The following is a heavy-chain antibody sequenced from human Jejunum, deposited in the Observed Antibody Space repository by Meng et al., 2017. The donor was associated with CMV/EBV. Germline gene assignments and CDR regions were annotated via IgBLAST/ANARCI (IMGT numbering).Heavy chain of an antibody. CDR1: EIALSVYS. V-gene: IGHV3-74*01. D-gene: IGHD2/OR15-2a*01. CDR2: SNTDRSVT. J-gene: IGHJ3*02. CDR3: TRDSRYAFRI. Sequence: SCVASEIALSVYSMHWVRQAPGKGLVWVSRSNTDRSVTSYADSVKSRFTISRDNAKNTLFLQLNSLRAEDTAVYYCTRDSRYAFRIWGQGTMVTVSS.